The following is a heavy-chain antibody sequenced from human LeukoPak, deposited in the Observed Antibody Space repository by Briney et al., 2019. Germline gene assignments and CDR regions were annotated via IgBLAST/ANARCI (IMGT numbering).Heavy chain of an antibody. CDR3: ARPGYCSSTSCYAYDAFDI. CDR1: GGSISSYY. V-gene: IGHV4-59*12. CDR2: IYHNGRT. J-gene: IGHJ3*02. Sequence: SETLSLTCTVSGGSISSYYWSWIRQPPGKGLDWIGFIYHNGRTDYNPSLKSRVTISADTSKNQFSLKLSSVTAADTAVYYCARPGYCSSTSCYAYDAFDIWGQGTMVTVSS. D-gene: IGHD2-2*01.